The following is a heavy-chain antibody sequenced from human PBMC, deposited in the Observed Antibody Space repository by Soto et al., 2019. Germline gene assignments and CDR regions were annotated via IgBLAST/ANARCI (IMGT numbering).Heavy chain of an antibody. J-gene: IGHJ6*03. CDR3: AKDKDYGDYMGYYYYMDV. V-gene: IGHV3-23*01. Sequence: GGSLRLSCAASGFTFSSYAMSWVRQAPGKGLEWVSAISGSGGSTYYADSVKGRFTISRDNSKNTLYLQMNSLRAEDTAVYYCAKDKDYGDYMGYYYYMDVWGKGTTVTVSS. CDR1: GFTFSSYA. D-gene: IGHD4-17*01. CDR2: ISGSGGST.